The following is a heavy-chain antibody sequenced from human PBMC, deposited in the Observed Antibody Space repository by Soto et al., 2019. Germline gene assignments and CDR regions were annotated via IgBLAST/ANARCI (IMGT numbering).Heavy chain of an antibody. Sequence: SAVKVSCKASGYTFTGYYTHWVRQAPGQGLEWMGWINPNSGGTNYAQKFQGRVTMTRDTSISTAYMELSRLRSDDTAVYYCARVIVVVVAATYWFDSWGQGTLVTVSS. CDR2: INPNSGGT. J-gene: IGHJ5*01. CDR3: ARVIVVVVAATYWFDS. V-gene: IGHV1-2*02. D-gene: IGHD2-15*01. CDR1: GYTFTGYY.